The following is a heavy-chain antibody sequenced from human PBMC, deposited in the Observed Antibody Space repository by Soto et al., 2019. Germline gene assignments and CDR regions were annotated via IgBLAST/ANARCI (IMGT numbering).Heavy chain of an antibody. J-gene: IGHJ4*02. V-gene: IGHV4-30-4*01. CDR1: GGSIGSGNFY. D-gene: IGHD3-10*02. Sequence: TLSLTCSVSGGSIGSGNFYWSWIRQPPGKGLEWLTSIYHTGTIYITPSLRSRLTISSDTSRNQFSLNLTSVTAADTALYFCARQNVQIGPGFFDYWGRGTLVTSPQ. CDR2: IYHTGTI. CDR3: ARQNVQIGPGFFDY.